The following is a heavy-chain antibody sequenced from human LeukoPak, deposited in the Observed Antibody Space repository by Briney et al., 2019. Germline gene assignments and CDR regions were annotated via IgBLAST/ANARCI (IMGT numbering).Heavy chain of an antibody. CDR2: INPSGGST. Sequence: ASVKVSCKASGYTFTSYYMHWVRQAPGQGLEWMGIINPSGGSTSYAQKFQGRVTMTRDTSTSTVYMELSSLRSEDTAVYYCARVSITMVRGVIRWFDPWGQGTLVTVSS. CDR1: GYTFTSYY. D-gene: IGHD3-10*01. J-gene: IGHJ5*02. CDR3: ARVSITMVRGVIRWFDP. V-gene: IGHV1-46*01.